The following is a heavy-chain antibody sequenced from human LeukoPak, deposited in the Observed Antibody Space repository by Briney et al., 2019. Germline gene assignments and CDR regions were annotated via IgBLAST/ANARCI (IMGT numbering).Heavy chain of an antibody. D-gene: IGHD3-10*01. CDR1: GFTFSSYA. CDR2: ISYDGSNK. V-gene: IGHV3-30*04. CDR3: RGSDHYGMDV. J-gene: IGHJ6*02. Sequence: GGSLRLPCAASGFTFSSYAMHWVRQAPGKGLEWVAVISYDGSNKYYADSVKGRFTISRDNSKNTLYLQMNSLRAEDTAVYYCRGSDHYGMDVWGQGTTVTVSS.